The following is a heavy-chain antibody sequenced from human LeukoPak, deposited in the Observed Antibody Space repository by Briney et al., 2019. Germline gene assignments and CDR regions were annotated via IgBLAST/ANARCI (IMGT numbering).Heavy chain of an antibody. J-gene: IGHJ4*02. CDR2: IWYDGSNK. CDR1: GFTFSSYG. V-gene: IGHV3-33*01. Sequence: GGSLRLSCAASGFTFSSYGMHWVRQAPGKGLEWVAVIWYDGSNKYYADSVKGRFTISRDNSKNTLYLQMNSLRAEDTAVYYCARDSYHIPLYYFDYWGQGTLVTVSS. D-gene: IGHD2-2*01. CDR3: ARDSYHIPLYYFDY.